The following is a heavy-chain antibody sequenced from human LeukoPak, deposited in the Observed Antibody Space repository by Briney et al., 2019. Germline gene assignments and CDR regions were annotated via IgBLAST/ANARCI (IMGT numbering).Heavy chain of an antibody. Sequence: GESLKISCKGSGYSFTTYWIGWVRQMPGTGLEWMGIIFPGNSQTIYNPSFRGQVTISADKSISTAYLQWSSLKASDTAMYYCARKVAAPSLYYFDSWGQGTLVTVSS. CDR2: IFPGNSQT. D-gene: IGHD6-13*01. CDR1: GYSFTTYW. CDR3: ARKVAAPSLYYFDS. J-gene: IGHJ4*02. V-gene: IGHV5-51*01.